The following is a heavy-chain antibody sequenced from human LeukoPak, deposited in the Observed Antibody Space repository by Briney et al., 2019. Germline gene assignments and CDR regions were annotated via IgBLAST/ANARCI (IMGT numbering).Heavy chain of an antibody. CDR1: GFTFSSYW. Sequence: GGSLRLSCAASGFTFSSYWMSWVRQAPGKGLEWVSGISWNSGSIGYADSVKGRFTISRDNAKNSLYLQMNSLRAEDTALYYCAKDIRRYYDSSGDNWFDPWGQGTLVTVSS. V-gene: IGHV3-9*01. D-gene: IGHD3-22*01. CDR3: AKDIRRYYDSSGDNWFDP. CDR2: ISWNSGSI. J-gene: IGHJ5*02.